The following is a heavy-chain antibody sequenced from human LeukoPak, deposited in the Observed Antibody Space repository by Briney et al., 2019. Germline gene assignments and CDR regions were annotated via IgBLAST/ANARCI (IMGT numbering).Heavy chain of an antibody. CDR1: GFTFSSYS. Sequence: GGSLRLSCAASGFTFSSYSMNWVRQAPGKGLEWVGRTRNKVYSYTTEYAASVKGRFTISRDDSKNSLYLQMNSLKTEDTAMYYCTRVHSSSWSGSYFDCWGQGTLVTVSS. V-gene: IGHV3-72*01. J-gene: IGHJ4*02. CDR3: TRVHSSSWSGSYFDC. D-gene: IGHD6-13*01. CDR2: TRNKVYSYTT.